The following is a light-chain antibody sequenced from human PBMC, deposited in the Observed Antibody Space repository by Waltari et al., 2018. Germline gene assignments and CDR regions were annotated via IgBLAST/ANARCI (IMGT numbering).Light chain of an antibody. V-gene: IGLV3-27*01. J-gene: IGLJ3*02. CDR2: RDS. CDR3: YSATDNNLM. Sequence: SYELTQPASVSVSPGQTARITCSGDILARKYARWFQQKPDQAPVMVIYRDSERPSGTPDRFSGSSSGNTVTLTITGAQVEDEADYYCYSATDNNLMFGGGTRLTVL. CDR1: ILARKY.